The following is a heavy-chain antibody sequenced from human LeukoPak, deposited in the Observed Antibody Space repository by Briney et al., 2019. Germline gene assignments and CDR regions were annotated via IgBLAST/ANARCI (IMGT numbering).Heavy chain of an antibody. V-gene: IGHV4-59*08. CDR1: GGSMNTYY. Sequence: SETLSLTCNVSGGSMNTYYWTWIRQPPGKGLEWIGYISSSGITKYSPSIKSRVTMSLDTSKNLFSLRLNSVTAADTAIYYCARQWLAFDSWGRGTLVTVSS. D-gene: IGHD6-19*01. J-gene: IGHJ4*02. CDR2: ISSSGIT. CDR3: ARQWLAFDS.